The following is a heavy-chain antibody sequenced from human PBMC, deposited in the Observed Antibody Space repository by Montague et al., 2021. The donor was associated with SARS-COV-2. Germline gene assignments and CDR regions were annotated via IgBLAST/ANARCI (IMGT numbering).Heavy chain of an antibody. V-gene: IGHV4-61*02. D-gene: IGHD2-2*01. CDR1: GDSISRNNLY. CDR3: TIEGHITTICSGCPRNWFDP. CDR2: ISTTGSP. J-gene: IGHJ5*02. Sequence: TLFLTCTLSGDSISRNNLYWTWIRQPAGKGLEWIGRISTTGSPEYNPSLKSRVTLSLDTSKNQFSLRLSSVTAADTAMYYCTIEGHITTICSGCPRNWFDPWGQGTLVTVSS.